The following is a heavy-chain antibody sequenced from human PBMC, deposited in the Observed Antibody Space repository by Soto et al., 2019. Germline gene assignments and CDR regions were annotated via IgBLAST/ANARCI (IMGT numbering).Heavy chain of an antibody. CDR1: GYTFTSYG. CDR2: ISAYNGNT. J-gene: IGHJ3*02. Sequence: QVQLVQSGAEVKKPGASVKVSCKASGYTFTSYGISWVRQAPGQGLEWMGWISAYNGNTNYPQKLQARVTMTTDTSTSPAYMELRSLSSDATAVYYFARVPLNSGDYGLYDAFDIWGQGTMVTVSS. CDR3: ARVPLNSGDYGLYDAFDI. V-gene: IGHV1-18*01. D-gene: IGHD4-17*01.